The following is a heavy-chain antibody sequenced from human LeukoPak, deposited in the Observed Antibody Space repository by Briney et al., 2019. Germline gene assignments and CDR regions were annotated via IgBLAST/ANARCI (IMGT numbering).Heavy chain of an antibody. CDR1: GFTVSSYS. J-gene: IGHJ4*02. Sequence: GGSMRLSCAASGFTVSSYSINWVRQAPGKGLEWVSYISSSSSTIYYADSVKGRFTISRDNAKNSLYLQMISLRAEGTAVYYCARSKTAFDYCGQGGLVTVSS. CDR2: ISSSSSTI. CDR3: ARSKTAFDY. V-gene: IGHV3-48*01. D-gene: IGHD2-21*02.